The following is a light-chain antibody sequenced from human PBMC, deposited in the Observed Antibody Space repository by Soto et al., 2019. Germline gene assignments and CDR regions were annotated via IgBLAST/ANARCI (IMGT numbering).Light chain of an antibody. J-gene: IGLJ1*01. CDR1: SSNIGANYD. CDR2: GNT. Sequence: QSVLTQPPSVSGAPGQRVTISCTGSSSNIGANYDVHWYQHRPGTAPKLLIFGNTNRPSGVTDRFSGSKSGTSASLAITGLQAEDEGDYYCQSYDRTLSARYVLRTGTKGTVL. CDR3: QSYDRTLSARYV. V-gene: IGLV1-40*01.